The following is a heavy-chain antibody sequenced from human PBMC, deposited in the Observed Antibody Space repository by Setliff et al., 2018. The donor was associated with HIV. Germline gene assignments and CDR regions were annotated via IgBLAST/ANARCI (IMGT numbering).Heavy chain of an antibody. CDR2: VTHSGRT. CDR1: GGSFSDYY. CDR3: ARGVRDNSGWSSYYFDY. V-gene: IGHV4-34*01. J-gene: IGHJ4*02. D-gene: IGHD6-19*01. Sequence: PSETLSLTCGLYGGSFSDYYWSWIRQPPGKGLEWIGEVTHSGRTNYNPSLESRVTTSVDTSKKQFSLRLTSVTAADTAVYYCARGVRDNSGWSSYYFDYWGQGTLVTVSS.